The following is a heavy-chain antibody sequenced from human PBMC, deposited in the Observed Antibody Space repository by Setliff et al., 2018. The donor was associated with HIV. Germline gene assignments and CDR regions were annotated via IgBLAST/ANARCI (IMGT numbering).Heavy chain of an antibody. Sequence: GGSLRLSCAASGFTFSSYRMNWVRQAPGKGLEWASSISSSSNYIYYADSVKGRFTISRDNAKNTLYLRINNLRAEDTVVYYCAKEPGGSGWYYFDYWGQGALVTVSS. CDR2: ISSSSNYI. D-gene: IGHD6-19*01. J-gene: IGHJ4*02. CDR3: AKEPGGSGWYYFDY. CDR1: GFTFSSYR. V-gene: IGHV3-21*01.